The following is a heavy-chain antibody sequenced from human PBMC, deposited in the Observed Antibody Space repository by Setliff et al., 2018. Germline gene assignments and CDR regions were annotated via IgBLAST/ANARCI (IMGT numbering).Heavy chain of an antibody. V-gene: IGHV3-21*01. CDR3: ARDGGEY. CDR2: ISSSSSYI. J-gene: IGHJ4*02. CDR1: GFTFDDYV. D-gene: IGHD3-16*01. Sequence: GGSLRLSCAASGFTFDDYVMHWVRQAPGKGLEWVSSISSSSSYIYYADSVKGRFTISRDNAKNSLYLQMNSLRAEDTAVYYCARDGGEYWGQGTLVTVSS.